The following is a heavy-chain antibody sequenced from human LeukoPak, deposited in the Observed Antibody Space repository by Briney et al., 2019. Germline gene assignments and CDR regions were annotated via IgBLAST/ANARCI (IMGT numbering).Heavy chain of an antibody. D-gene: IGHD3-22*01. V-gene: IGHV1-2*02. CDR1: GYTFTGYY. CDR3: ARGQRTYYDRAYYMDV. Sequence: WASVKVSCKASGYTFTGYYMHWVRQAPGQGLEWMGWINPNSGGTNYAQKFQGRVTITRNTSISTAYMELSSLRSEDTAVYYCARGQRTYYDRAYYMDVWGKGTTVTVSS. CDR2: INPNSGGT. J-gene: IGHJ6*03.